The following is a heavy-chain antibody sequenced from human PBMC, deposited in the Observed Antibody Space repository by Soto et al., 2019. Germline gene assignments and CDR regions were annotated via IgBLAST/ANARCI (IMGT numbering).Heavy chain of an antibody. J-gene: IGHJ6*02. CDR3: AGNIAAAGRRYYGMDV. D-gene: IGHD6-13*01. CDR1: GGSISPYY. Sequence: SETRFVTCSVSGGSISPYYCNWIRQPAGKGLEWIGRIDTSGSTNYNPSLKSRVTMSVDTSKNQFSLKLSSVTAADTAVYYCAGNIAAAGRRYYGMDVWGQGTTVTVS. V-gene: IGHV4-4*07. CDR2: IDTSGST.